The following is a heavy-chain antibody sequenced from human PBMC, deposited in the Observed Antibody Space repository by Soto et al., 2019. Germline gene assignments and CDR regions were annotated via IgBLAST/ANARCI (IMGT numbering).Heavy chain of an antibody. CDR3: VKDALTTVAYYFDY. J-gene: IGHJ4*02. D-gene: IGHD4-17*01. V-gene: IGHV3-9*01. Sequence: GGSLRLSCEVSGFRFDDYGMHWVRQAPGKGLERIAGISRDSRSISYGASMKGRFTISRDNAKNSLYLQLNSLRADDTVFYYCVKDALTTVAYYFDYWGQGALVTVSS. CDR1: GFRFDDYG. CDR2: ISRDSRSI.